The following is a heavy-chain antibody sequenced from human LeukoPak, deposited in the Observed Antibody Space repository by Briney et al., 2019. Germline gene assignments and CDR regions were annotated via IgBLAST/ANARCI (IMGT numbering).Heavy chain of an antibody. CDR1: RATVSSYA. CDR3: ARDPGKDYGDYYFDY. J-gene: IGHJ4*02. CDR2: IIPIFGTA. D-gene: IGHD4-17*01. Sequence: SSVKPSCKASRATVSSYAISWVRQAPGHGLEWRGGIIPIFGTANYAQKFQGRVTITADKSTSTAYMELSSLRSEDTAVYYCARDPGKDYGDYYFDYWGQGTLVTVSS. V-gene: IGHV1-69*06.